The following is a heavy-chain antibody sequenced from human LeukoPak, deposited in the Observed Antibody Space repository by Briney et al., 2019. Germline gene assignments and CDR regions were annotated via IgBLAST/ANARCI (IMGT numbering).Heavy chain of an antibody. V-gene: IGHV5-51*01. CDR1: GYSFSNYW. CDR2: IYPGDSDT. J-gene: IGHJ4*02. CDR3: ARQVVVTGAESFDY. Sequence: GESLKISCKGSGYSFSNYWIGWVRQMPGKGLEWMGIIYPGDSDTRYGPSFQGQVTISADKSISTAYLQWSSLKASDTAIYYCARQVVVTGAESFDYWGQGTLVTVSS. D-gene: IGHD2-2*01.